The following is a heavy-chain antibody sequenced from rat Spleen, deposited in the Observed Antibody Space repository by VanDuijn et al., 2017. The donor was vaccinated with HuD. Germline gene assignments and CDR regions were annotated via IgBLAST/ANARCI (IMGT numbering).Heavy chain of an antibody. Sequence: EVQLVESGGGLVQPGRSLKLSCTASGLSFSNYDMAWVRQAPTKGLEWVAMSTYDGSTTYHRDSVKGRFSISRDNAKSTLYLQMASLRSEDTATYYCARNGLQWSDFFDYWGQGVMVTVSS. CDR3: ARNGLQWSDFFDY. CDR2: STYDGSTT. V-gene: IGHV5-7*01. J-gene: IGHJ2*01. D-gene: IGHD4-6*01. CDR1: GLSFSNYD.